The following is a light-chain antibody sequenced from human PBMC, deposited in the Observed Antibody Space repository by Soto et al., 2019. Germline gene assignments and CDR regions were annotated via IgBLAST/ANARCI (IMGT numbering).Light chain of an antibody. CDR2: WTS. J-gene: IGKJ1*01. CDR3: QQSLGDVTWT. Sequence: DIVMTQSPDSLAASLGERATINCKSSQSVLYSSNNNNYIAWYQQKPGQPPKLLIYWTSVRESGVPERFIGSGSGTEFTLTIRSLQAEDVAVYYCQQSLGDVTWTFGQGTKVDIK. V-gene: IGKV4-1*01. CDR1: QSVLYSSNNNNY.